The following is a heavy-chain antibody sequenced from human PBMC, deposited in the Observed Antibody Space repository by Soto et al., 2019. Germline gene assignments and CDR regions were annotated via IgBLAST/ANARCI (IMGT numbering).Heavy chain of an antibody. CDR2: IYPGDSDT. J-gene: IGHJ3*02. CDR1: GYSFTSYW. V-gene: IGHV5-51*01. CDR3: XXXXXXXXXXI. Sequence: GESLKISCKGSGYSFTSYWIGWVRQMPGKGLEWMGIIYPGDSDTRYSPSFQGQVTISADKSISTAYLQWSSLKASDTAMYYXXXXXXXXXXXIWGQGTMVTVSS.